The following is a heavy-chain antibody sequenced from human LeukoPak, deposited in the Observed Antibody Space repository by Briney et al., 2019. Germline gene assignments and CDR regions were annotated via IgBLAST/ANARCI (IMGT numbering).Heavy chain of an antibody. V-gene: IGHV4-34*01. CDR3: ASTVNCSGGSCYSRAYFQH. CDR2: INHSGST. J-gene: IGHJ1*01. D-gene: IGHD2-15*01. Sequence: SETLSLTCAVYGGSFSGYYWSWIRQPPGKGPEWIGKINHSGSTNYNPSLKSRVTISVDTSKNQFSLKLSSVTAADTAVYYCASTVNCSGGSCYSRAYFQHWGQGTLVTVSS. CDR1: GGSFSGYY.